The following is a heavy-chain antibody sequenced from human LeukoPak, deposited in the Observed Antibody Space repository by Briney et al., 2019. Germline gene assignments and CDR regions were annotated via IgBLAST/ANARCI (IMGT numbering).Heavy chain of an antibody. D-gene: IGHD5-12*01. CDR1: GYTFTSYP. J-gene: IGHJ4*02. Sequence: ASVKVSCKASGYTFTSYPISWVRQAPGQGLEWMGWITTYNGNTNYAQKLQGRVTMTTDTSTSTAYMELRSLISDDTAVYYCVRDERYEVAYWGQGTLVTVSS. CDR3: VRDERYEVAY. CDR2: ITTYNGNT. V-gene: IGHV1-18*01.